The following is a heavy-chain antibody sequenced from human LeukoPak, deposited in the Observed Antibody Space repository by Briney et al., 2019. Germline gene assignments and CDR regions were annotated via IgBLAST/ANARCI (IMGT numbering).Heavy chain of an antibody. Sequence: ASVKVSCKASGYTFTGCYMHWVRQAPGQGLEWMGWINPNSGGTNYAQKFQGRVTMTRDTSISTAYMELSRLRSDDTAVYYCARVLTGYYNYFDYWGQGTLVTVSS. D-gene: IGHD3-9*01. CDR2: INPNSGGT. J-gene: IGHJ4*02. CDR1: GYTFTGCY. V-gene: IGHV1-2*02. CDR3: ARVLTGYYNYFDY.